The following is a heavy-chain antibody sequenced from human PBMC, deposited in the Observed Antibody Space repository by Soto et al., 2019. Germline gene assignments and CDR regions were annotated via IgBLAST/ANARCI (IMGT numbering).Heavy chain of an antibody. D-gene: IGHD2-15*01. CDR3: AKPAVGVRYCSGGSCYSGMDGWFDT. V-gene: IGHV3-30*18. Sequence: LRLSCAASGFTFSSYGMHWVRQAPGKGLEWVAVISYDGSNKYYADSVKGRFTISRDNSKNTLYLQMNSLRAEDTAVYYCAKPAVGVRYCSGGSCYSGMDGWFDTWGQGTLVTVSS. J-gene: IGHJ5*02. CDR1: GFTFSSYG. CDR2: ISYDGSNK.